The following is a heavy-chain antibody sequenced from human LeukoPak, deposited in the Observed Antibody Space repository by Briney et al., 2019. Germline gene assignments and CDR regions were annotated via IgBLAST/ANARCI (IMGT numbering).Heavy chain of an antibody. CDR3: AGTYGDYDDAFDV. V-gene: IGHV4-39*01. Sequence: PSETLSLTCTVSGGSISSSTYYWGWIRQPPGRGLEWIGSIYYSGSTYNNPSLKSRVTIFVDTSKNQFSLKLSSVTATDTAVYYYAGTYGDYDDAFDVWGQGTMVTVSS. D-gene: IGHD4-17*01. CDR1: GGSISSSTYY. CDR2: IYYSGST. J-gene: IGHJ3*01.